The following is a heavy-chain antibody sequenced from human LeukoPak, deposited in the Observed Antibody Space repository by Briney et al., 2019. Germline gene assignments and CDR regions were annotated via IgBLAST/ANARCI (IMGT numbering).Heavy chain of an antibody. V-gene: IGHV3-66*01. CDR1: GFTVSSNY. CDR2: IYSGGST. D-gene: IGHD4-11*01. Sequence: GGSLRLSCAASGFTVSSNYMSWVRQAPGKGLEWVSVIYSGGSTYYADSVKGRFTISRDNSKNTMYLQMNSLRGEDTAVYYCARGGSYSNYYFDYWGQGTLVTVSS. J-gene: IGHJ4*02. CDR3: ARGGSYSNYYFDY.